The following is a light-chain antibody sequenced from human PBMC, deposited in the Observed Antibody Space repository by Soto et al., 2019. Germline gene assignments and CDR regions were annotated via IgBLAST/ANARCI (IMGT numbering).Light chain of an antibody. V-gene: IGLV2-14*03. CDR1: SSDVGGYNY. J-gene: IGLJ1*01. CDR2: EVS. CDR3: SSYTSPTTRV. Sequence: QSALTQPASVSGSPGQSITISCTGTSSDVGGYNYVSWYRQHPGKGPKLMIYEVSNRPSGVSNRFYGSKSGNTATLTISGLQAEDEADYYCSSYTSPTTRVLGTGNKVTVL.